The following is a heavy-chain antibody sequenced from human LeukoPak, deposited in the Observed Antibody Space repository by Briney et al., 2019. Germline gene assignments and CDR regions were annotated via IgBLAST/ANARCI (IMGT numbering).Heavy chain of an antibody. CDR1: GLTVSSNS. V-gene: IGHV3-53*01. CDR3: AELGITMIGGV. J-gene: IGHJ6*04. Sequence: GGSLRLSCTVSGLTVSSNSMSWVRQAPGKGLEWVSFIYSGGSTHNSDSVKGRFTISRDNAKNSLYLQMNSLRAEDTAVYYCAELGITMIGGVWGKGTTVTISS. CDR2: IYSGGST. D-gene: IGHD3-10*02.